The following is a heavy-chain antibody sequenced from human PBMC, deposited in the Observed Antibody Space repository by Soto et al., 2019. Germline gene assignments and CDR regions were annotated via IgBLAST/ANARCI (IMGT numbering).Heavy chain of an antibody. CDR2: MYAANGNS. V-gene: IGHV1-3*01. D-gene: IGHD3-3*02. J-gene: IGHJ4*02. CDR3: AREVRGVAFCDF. Sequence: QVQLVQSGAEVKKPGDSVKVSCKASGYTFTSYTMDWVRQAPGQRPEWMGWMYAANGNSKFSGKFQGRVTFTTDTSASTAYMELSSLTSEDTALYYCAREVRGVAFCDFWGQGTLVTVSS. CDR1: GYTFTSYT.